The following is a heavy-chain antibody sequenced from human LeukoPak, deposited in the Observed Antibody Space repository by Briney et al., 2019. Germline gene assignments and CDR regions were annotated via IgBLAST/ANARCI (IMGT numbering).Heavy chain of an antibody. Sequence: GGSLRLSCAASGFTLRTYNMNWVRQAPGKGVECVSYITRCGTTIYYADPVKGRFTISRDNAKNSLYLQMKSLRAEDTAVYYCARDYSTVTPFFDYWGQGTLVTVSS. CDR3: ARDYSTVTPFFDY. CDR1: GFTLRTYN. V-gene: IGHV3-48*01. J-gene: IGHJ4*02. CDR2: ITRCGTTI. D-gene: IGHD4-17*01.